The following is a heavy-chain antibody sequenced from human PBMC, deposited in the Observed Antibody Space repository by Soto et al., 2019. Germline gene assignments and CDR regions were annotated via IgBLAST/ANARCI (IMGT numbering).Heavy chain of an antibody. Sequence: GASVKVSCKASGYTFTSYGISWVRQAPGRGLEWMGWISAYNGNTNYAQKLQGRVTMTTDTSTSTAYMELRSLRSDDTAVYYCARIPYYGSGSYYNPPYYYYGMDVWGQGTTVTVSS. J-gene: IGHJ6*02. CDR1: GYTFTSYG. D-gene: IGHD3-10*01. CDR2: ISAYNGNT. CDR3: ARIPYYGSGSYYNPPYYYYGMDV. V-gene: IGHV1-18*01.